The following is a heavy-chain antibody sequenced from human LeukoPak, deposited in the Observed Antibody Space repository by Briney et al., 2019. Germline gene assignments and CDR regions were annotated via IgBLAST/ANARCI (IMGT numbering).Heavy chain of an antibody. J-gene: IGHJ6*03. CDR2: ISSSSSYI. Sequence: PGGSLRLCCAASGFTFSSYSMNWVRQAPGKGLEWVSSISSSSSYIYYADSVKGRFTISRDNAKNSLYLQMNSLRAEDTAVYYCARDRATNFPGYYYYMDVWGKGTTVTVSS. CDR1: GFTFSSYS. D-gene: IGHD5-24*01. CDR3: ARDRATNFPGYYYYMDV. V-gene: IGHV3-21*01.